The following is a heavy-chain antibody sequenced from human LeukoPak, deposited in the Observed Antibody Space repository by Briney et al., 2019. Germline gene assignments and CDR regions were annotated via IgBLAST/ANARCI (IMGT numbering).Heavy chain of an antibody. D-gene: IGHD2-2*01. CDR2: INHSGST. V-gene: IGHV4-34*01. CDR3: ARGTRTFDP. CDR1: GGSFSGYY. J-gene: IGHJ5*02. Sequence: SETLSLTCVVYGGSFSGYYWSWIRQPPGEGLEWIGEINHSGSTNYNPPLKSRVTISVDTSKNQFSLKLNSVTAADTAVYYCARGTRTFDPWGQGTLVTVSS.